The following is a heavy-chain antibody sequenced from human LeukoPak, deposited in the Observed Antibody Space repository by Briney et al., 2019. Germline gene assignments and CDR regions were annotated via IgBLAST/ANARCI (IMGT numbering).Heavy chain of an antibody. V-gene: IGHV1-2*02. CDR2: INPNSGGT. CDR3: ARATYSNYLDYYYYYMDV. J-gene: IGHJ6*03. CDR1: GYTFTGYY. Sequence: ASVKVSCKASGYTFTGYYMHWVRQAPGQGLEWMGWINPNSGGTNYAQKFQGRVTMTRDTSISTAYMELSRLRSDDTAVYYCARATYSNYLDYYYYYMDVWGNGTTVTVSS. D-gene: IGHD4-11*01.